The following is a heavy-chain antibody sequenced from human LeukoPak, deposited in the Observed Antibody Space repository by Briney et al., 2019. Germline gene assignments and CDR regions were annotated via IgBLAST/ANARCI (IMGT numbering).Heavy chain of an antibody. CDR2: ISYDGSNK. V-gene: IGHV3-30*04. CDR3: ASPGIAAAVDY. D-gene: IGHD6-13*01. Sequence: GGSLRLSCAASGFTFSSYATHWVRQAPGKGLEWVAVISYDGSNKYYADSVKGRFTISRDNSKNTLYLQMNSVRAEDTAVYYCASPGIAAAVDYWGQGTLVTVSS. CDR1: GFTFSSYA. J-gene: IGHJ4*02.